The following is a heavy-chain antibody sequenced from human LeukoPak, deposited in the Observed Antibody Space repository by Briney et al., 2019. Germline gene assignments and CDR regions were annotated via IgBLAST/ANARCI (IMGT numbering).Heavy chain of an antibody. J-gene: IGHJ4*02. CDR1: GYTFTGYY. CDR3: ARWVSGSYHRAYYFDY. Sequence: GASVKVSCKASGYTFTGYYMHWVRQAPGQGLEWMRWINPNSGGTNYAQKFQGRVTMTRDTSISTAYMELSRLRSDDTAVYYCARWVSGSYHRAYYFDYWGQGTLVTVSS. D-gene: IGHD1-26*01. V-gene: IGHV1-2*02. CDR2: INPNSGGT.